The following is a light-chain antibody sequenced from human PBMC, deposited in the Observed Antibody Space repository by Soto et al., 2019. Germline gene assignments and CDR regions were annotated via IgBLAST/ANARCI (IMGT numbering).Light chain of an antibody. CDR2: AAS. Sequence: DIQMTQSPSSLSASVGDRVTITCRARQGISNYLVWYQQKQWKVPKLLIYAASTLQSGVPSRFSGSGSGTDFTLTISSLQPEDVATFSCQNYNGAPWTFGQGTKVEIK. V-gene: IGKV1-27*01. J-gene: IGKJ1*01. CDR3: QNYNGAPWT. CDR1: QGISNY.